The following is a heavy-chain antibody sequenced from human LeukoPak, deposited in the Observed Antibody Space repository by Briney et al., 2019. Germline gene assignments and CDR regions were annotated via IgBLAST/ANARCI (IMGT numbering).Heavy chain of an antibody. J-gene: IGHJ4*02. CDR3: ARVRFVELSLYYFDN. CDR1: GFTFSKYG. V-gene: IGHV3-30*02. CDR2: VRYDASNA. Sequence: GGSLRLSCAASGFTFSKYGMHWVRQAPGKGLEWLAYVRYDASNAYYAESVKGRFTISRDNSKNTLYLEMNSLRREDTAVYYSARVRFVELSLYYFDNWGQGNLVTVSS. D-gene: IGHD3-10*01.